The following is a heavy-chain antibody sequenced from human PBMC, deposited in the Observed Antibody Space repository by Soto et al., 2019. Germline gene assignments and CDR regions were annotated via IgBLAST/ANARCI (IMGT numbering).Heavy chain of an antibody. D-gene: IGHD1-26*01. Sequence: QVQLVESGGGVVQPGRSLRLSCAASGFTFSSYGMHWVRQAPGKGLEWVAVISYDGSNKYYADSVKGRFTISRDNSKNTLYLQMNSLRAEDTAVYYCAKGLEWGALILGVDYWGQGTLVTVSS. J-gene: IGHJ4*02. CDR1: GFTFSSYG. CDR2: ISYDGSNK. CDR3: AKGLEWGALILGVDY. V-gene: IGHV3-30*18.